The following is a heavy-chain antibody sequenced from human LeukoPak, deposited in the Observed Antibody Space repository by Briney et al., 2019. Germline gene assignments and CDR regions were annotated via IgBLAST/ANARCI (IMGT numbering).Heavy chain of an antibody. CDR2: VYYSGST. V-gene: IGHV4-38-2*01. D-gene: IGHD5-18*01. CDR1: GYSISSGYY. CDR3: ARSYERYSYGPAGY. J-gene: IGHJ4*02. Sequence: SETLSLTCAVSGYSISSGYYWGWLRQPPGKGLELIWSVYYSGSTYYNPSLKSRVTMSVDTSKNQVSMKLTSVGSADTAVYYCARSYERYSYGPAGYWGQGTLVTVSS.